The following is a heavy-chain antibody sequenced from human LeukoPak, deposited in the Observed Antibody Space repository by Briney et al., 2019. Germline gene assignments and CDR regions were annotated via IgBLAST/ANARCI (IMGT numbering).Heavy chain of an antibody. Sequence: AAVKESCKASGYTFTSYAIAWVRQPPGQGLEWMGWISAYNGGTNYAQKFRGRVTMTTDTSTNTGSMELRILRSDDTAVYFCARDQLRYYGSNNYYSDMDFWGQGTPVTVSS. CDR1: GYTFTSYA. J-gene: IGHJ6*02. V-gene: IGHV1-18*01. CDR3: ARDQLRYYGSNNYYSDMDF. D-gene: IGHD3-10*01. CDR2: ISAYNGGT.